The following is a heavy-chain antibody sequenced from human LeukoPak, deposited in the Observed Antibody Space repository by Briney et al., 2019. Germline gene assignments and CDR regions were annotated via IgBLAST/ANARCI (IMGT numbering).Heavy chain of an antibody. CDR2: IDSGDRT. D-gene: IGHD5-18*01. CDR3: AKDTYRSQLWLEACYFDY. V-gene: IGHV3-66*01. CDR1: GFTVSSNY. Sequence: GGSLRLSCAASGFTVSSNYMNWVRQAPGKGLEWVSVIDSGDRTYYADSVKGRFTISRDNSKNTLYLQMNSLRAEDTAVYYCAKDTYRSQLWLEACYFDYWGQGTLVTVSS. J-gene: IGHJ4*02.